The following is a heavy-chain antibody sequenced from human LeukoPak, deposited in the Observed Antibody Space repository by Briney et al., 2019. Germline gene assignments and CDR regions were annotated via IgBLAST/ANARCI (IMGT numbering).Heavy chain of an antibody. Sequence: GGSLRLSCAASGFTVSNTYMSWVRQAPGKGLEWVSIIYSGGGTRYADSVKGRFTISRDNSRNTLYLQMNSLRAEDTALYYCARENYDSSGFTWAQETLVTVPS. CDR3: ARENYDSSGFT. V-gene: IGHV3-53*01. D-gene: IGHD3-22*01. CDR2: IYSGGGT. CDR1: GFTVSNTY. J-gene: IGHJ4*02.